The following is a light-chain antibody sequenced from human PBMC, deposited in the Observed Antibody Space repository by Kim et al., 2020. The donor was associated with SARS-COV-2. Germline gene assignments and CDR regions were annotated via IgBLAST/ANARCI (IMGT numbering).Light chain of an antibody. CDR1: YSNSGAGFD. CDR2: ANS. J-gene: IGLJ2*01. Sequence: ATITCTGSYSNSGAGFDVHWYQQLQGMAPKLLIYANSIRTPGVVDRFSGSKSGSSASLTITGLQPEDEADDYCQSYDNSLSGSRIFGGGTQLTVL. V-gene: IGLV1-40*01. CDR3: QSYDNSLSGSRI.